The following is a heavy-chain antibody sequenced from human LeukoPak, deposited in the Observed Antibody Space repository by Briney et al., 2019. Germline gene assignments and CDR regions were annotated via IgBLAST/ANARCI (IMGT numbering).Heavy chain of an antibody. Sequence: SETLSLTCTVSDGSISNFYWNWIRQPPGKGLEWIGYIYYTGSTNYDPSLKSRVTILVDTSKNQFSLKLSSVTAADTAVYYCARLGATGYYYMDVWGKGTTVTVSS. D-gene: IGHD1-26*01. CDR3: ARLGATGYYYMDV. CDR2: IYYTGST. V-gene: IGHV4-59*01. J-gene: IGHJ6*03. CDR1: DGSISNFY.